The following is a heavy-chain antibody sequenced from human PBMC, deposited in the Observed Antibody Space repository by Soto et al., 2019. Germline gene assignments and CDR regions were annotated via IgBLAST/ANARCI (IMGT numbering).Heavy chain of an antibody. CDR1: GGTFSSYA. CDR2: IIPIFGTA. V-gene: IGHV1-69*01. D-gene: IGHD5-12*01. Sequence: QVQLVQSGAEVKKPGSSVKVSCKASGGTFSSYAISWVRQAPGQGLEWMGGIIPIFGTANYAKKFQGRVTITADESTSTAYMELSSLRSEDTAVYYCARGRAVEMATISRYGMDVWGQGTTVTVSS. CDR3: ARGRAVEMATISRYGMDV. J-gene: IGHJ6*02.